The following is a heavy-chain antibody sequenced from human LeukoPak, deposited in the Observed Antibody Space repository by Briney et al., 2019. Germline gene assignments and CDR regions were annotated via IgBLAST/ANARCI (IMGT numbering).Heavy chain of an antibody. CDR2: IDWDDDK. CDR1: GVSLSTSGMC. V-gene: IGHV2-70*11. D-gene: IGHD3-9*01. Sequence: SGPALVKPTQTLTLTCTFSGVSLSTSGMCVSWIRQPPGKALEWLARIDWDDDKYYSASLKTRLTISKDTSKNQVVLTMTNIDPVDTATYYCARTKGYFDWLSSYYYYYYMDVWGKGTTVTVSS. CDR3: ARTKGYFDWLSSYYYYYYMDV. J-gene: IGHJ6*03.